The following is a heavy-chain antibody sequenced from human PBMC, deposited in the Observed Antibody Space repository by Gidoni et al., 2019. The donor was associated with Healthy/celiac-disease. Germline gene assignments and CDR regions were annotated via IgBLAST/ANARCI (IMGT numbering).Heavy chain of an antibody. CDR1: GFSLSTSGVG. CDR2: IYWDDDK. J-gene: IGHJ4*02. Sequence: QITLKESGPTLVTPTQTLTLTCTFSGFSLSTSGVGVGWIRQPPGKALEWLALIYWDDDKRYSPSLKSRLTITKDTSKNQVVLTMTNMDPVDTATYYCAHRLPAYDGGDYFDYWGQGTLVTVSS. CDR3: AHRLPAYDGGDYFDY. D-gene: IGHD4-17*01. V-gene: IGHV2-5*02.